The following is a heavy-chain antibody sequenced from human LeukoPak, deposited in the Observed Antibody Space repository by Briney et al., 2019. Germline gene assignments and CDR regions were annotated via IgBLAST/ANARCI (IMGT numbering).Heavy chain of an antibody. CDR1: EFTFSSYE. CDR2: ISSSGDTI. J-gene: IGHJ4*02. Sequence: GGSLRLSCAASEFTFSSYEMNWARQAPGKGLEWVSYISSSGDTIYYADSVKGRFTISRDNAKNSLYLQLNSLRAEDTAVYCCARVPRSSRIPIFRWGQGTLVTVSS. V-gene: IGHV3-48*03. D-gene: IGHD3-3*01. CDR3: ARVPRSSRIPIFR.